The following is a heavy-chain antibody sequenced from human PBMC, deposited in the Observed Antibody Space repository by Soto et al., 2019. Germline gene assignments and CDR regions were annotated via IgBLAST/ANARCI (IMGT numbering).Heavy chain of an antibody. V-gene: IGHV3-30*18. CDR2: ISYDGSNK. J-gene: IGHJ6*03. D-gene: IGHD2-15*01. CDR3: AKDLHCSGGSCYSYFYYYYYYMDV. CDR1: GFTFSSYG. Sequence: LSLTCAASGFTFSSYGMHWVRQAPGKGLEWVAVISYDGSNKYYADSVKGRFTISRDNSKNTLYLQMNSLRAEDTAVYYCAKDLHCSGGSCYSYFYYYYYYMDVWGKGTTVTVSS.